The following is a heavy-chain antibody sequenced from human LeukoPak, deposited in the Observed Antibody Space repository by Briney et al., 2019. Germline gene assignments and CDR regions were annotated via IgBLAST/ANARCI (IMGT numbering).Heavy chain of an antibody. CDR1: GGTFSSYA. J-gene: IGHJ4*02. CDR2: IIPIFGTA. V-gene: IGHV1-69*13. CDR3: ARGAAMIVENYFDY. Sequence: ASVKVSCKASGGTFSSYAISWVRQAPGQGLEWMGGIIPIFGTANYAQKFQGRVTITADESTSTAYMELSSLRSEDTAVYYCARGAAMIVENYFDYWGQGTLVTVSS. D-gene: IGHD3-22*01.